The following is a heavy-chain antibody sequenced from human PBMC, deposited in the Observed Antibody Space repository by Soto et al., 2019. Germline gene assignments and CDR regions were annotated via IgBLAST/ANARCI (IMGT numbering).Heavy chain of an antibody. CDR2: ISGSGGST. D-gene: IGHD3-3*01. Sequence: GGSLRLSCAASGFTFSSYAMSWVRQAPGKGLEWVSAISGSGGSTYYADSVKGRFTISRDNSKNTLYLQMNSLRAEDTAVYYCAKAPHYDFWSGYYMSLFDYWGQGTLVTVSS. CDR1: GFTFSSYA. CDR3: AKAPHYDFWSGYYMSLFDY. J-gene: IGHJ4*02. V-gene: IGHV3-23*01.